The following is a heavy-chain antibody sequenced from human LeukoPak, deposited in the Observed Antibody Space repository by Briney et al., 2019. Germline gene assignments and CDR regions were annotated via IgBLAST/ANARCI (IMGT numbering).Heavy chain of an antibody. J-gene: IGHJ3*02. D-gene: IGHD6-19*01. Sequence: ASVKVSCKASGYTLTSYGISWVRQAPGQGLEWMGWISAYNGNTRYAQKLQGRVTITTDTSTSTAYMELRSLRSDDTAVYYCARAGWYELPRYAFDIWGQGTMVTVSS. CDR3: ARAGWYELPRYAFDI. CDR2: ISAYNGNT. CDR1: GYTLTSYG. V-gene: IGHV1-18*01.